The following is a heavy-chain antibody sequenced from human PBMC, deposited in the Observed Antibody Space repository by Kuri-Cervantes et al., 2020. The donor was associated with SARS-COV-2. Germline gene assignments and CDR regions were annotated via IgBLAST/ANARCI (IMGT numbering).Heavy chain of an antibody. D-gene: IGHD3-3*01. CDR3: ARATLTMNFDY. V-gene: IGHV4-34*01. CDR1: GGSFSGYY. Sequence: SETLSLTCAVYGGSFSGYYWTWIRQPPGKGLEWIGEINHSGSTNYNPSLKSRVTISVDTSKNQISLKLSSVTAADTAVYYCARATLTMNFDYWGPGALVTVSS. CDR2: INHSGST. J-gene: IGHJ4*02.